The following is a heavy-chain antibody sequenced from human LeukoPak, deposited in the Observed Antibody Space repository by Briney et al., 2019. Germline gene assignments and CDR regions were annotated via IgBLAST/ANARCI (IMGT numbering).Heavy chain of an antibody. CDR3: ASRFLNTIFGVVGAFDI. Sequence: PSETLSLTCAVYGGAFSVYHWSWIRQPPGKGLEWIGEINQSGSTNYNPSLKSRVTISVDASKNQFSLKLSSVTAADTAVYYCASRFLNTIFGVVGAFDIWGQGTMVTVSS. D-gene: IGHD3-3*01. V-gene: IGHV4-34*01. CDR1: GGAFSVYH. CDR2: INQSGST. J-gene: IGHJ3*02.